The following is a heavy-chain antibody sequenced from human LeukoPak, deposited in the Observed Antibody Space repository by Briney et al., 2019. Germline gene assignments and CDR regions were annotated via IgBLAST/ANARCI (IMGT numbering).Heavy chain of an antibody. CDR2: ISYDGSTK. CDR1: GFTFSSYA. D-gene: IGHD3-10*01. Sequence: PGGSLRLSCAASGFTFSSYAMHWVSQAPGKGLEWVAVISYDGSTKYYADSVKGRFTISRDNSKNTLYLQMNSLRAEDTAVYYCAKYYGSDVASVDVWGQGTTVTVSS. J-gene: IGHJ6*02. V-gene: IGHV3-30*18. CDR3: AKYYGSDVASVDV.